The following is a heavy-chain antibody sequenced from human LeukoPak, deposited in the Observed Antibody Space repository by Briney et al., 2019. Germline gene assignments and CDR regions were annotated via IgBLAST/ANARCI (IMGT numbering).Heavy chain of an antibody. Sequence: PGGSLRLSCAASGFTFSSYGMHWVRQAPGKGLEWVAVIWYDGSNKYYADSVKGRFTISRDNSKNTLYLQMNSLRAEDTAVYYCAKGKYYYGSGSYQKYYFDYWGQGTLVTVSS. CDR2: IWYDGSNK. CDR3: AKGKYYYGSGSYQKYYFDY. V-gene: IGHV3-33*06. J-gene: IGHJ4*02. D-gene: IGHD3-10*01. CDR1: GFTFSSYG.